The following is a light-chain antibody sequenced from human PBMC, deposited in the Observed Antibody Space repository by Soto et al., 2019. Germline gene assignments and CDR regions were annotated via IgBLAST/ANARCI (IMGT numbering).Light chain of an antibody. Sequence: QSALTQPASVSGSPGQSITISCNGTSSDVGGYNYVSWYQQHPGKAPKLMIYDVSNRPSGVSNRFSGSKSGNTASLTISGLQAGDEADYYCSSYTSSSMRVFGGGTKLTVL. CDR3: SSYTSSSMRV. V-gene: IGLV2-14*01. CDR1: SSDVGGYNY. J-gene: IGLJ3*02. CDR2: DVS.